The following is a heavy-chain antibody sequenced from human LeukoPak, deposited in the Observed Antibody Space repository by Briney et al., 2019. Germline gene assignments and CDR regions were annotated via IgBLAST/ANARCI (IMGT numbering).Heavy chain of an antibody. CDR2: INHSGST. CDR3: ARGQSRITMIVVAPFDY. D-gene: IGHD3-22*01. J-gene: IGHJ4*02. V-gene: IGHV4-39*07. Sequence: SETLSLTCTVSGGSVSSGSYYWSWIRQPPGKGLEWIGEINHSGSTNYNPSLKSRVTISVDTSKNQFSLKLSSVTAADTAVYYCARGQSRITMIVVAPFDYWGQGTLVTVSS. CDR1: GGSVSSGSYY.